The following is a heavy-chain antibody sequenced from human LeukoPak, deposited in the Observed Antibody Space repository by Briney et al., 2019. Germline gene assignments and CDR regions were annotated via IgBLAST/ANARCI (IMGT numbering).Heavy chain of an antibody. CDR1: AFTFSPYA. Sequence: PGGSLGLSCAASAFTFSPYAMSWVRQAPGKGLEWVSTISVSGGSTYYADSVKGRFTISRDNSKNTVYLQMNSLRAEDTAIYYCARGAFIQYSSNWYSDLFSDYWGQGTLVTVSS. CDR3: ARGAFIQYSSNWYSDLFSDY. CDR2: ISVSGGST. D-gene: IGHD6-13*01. V-gene: IGHV3-23*01. J-gene: IGHJ4*02.